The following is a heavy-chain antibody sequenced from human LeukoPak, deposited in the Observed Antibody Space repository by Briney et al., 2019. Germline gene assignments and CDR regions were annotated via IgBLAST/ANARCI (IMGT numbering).Heavy chain of an antibody. CDR1: GGTVRSESYY. CDR2: TYHSGRT. CDR3: AGTMTGWQHFDL. Sequence: SDTLSLTCTASGGTVRSESYYWIWVRPSPAKGLEWIGYTYHSGRTDYNPSHNSRVTILVDTSRNEFSLKLVSVTTADTAIYYCAGTMTGWQHFDLWGQGTPVTVSS. J-gene: IGHJ4*02. D-gene: IGHD3-9*01. V-gene: IGHV4-61*01.